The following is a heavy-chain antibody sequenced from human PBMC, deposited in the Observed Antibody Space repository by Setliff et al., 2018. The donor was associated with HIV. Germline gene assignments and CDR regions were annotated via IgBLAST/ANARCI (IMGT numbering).Heavy chain of an antibody. J-gene: IGHJ4*02. CDR3: ARDGYKLIPFDY. V-gene: IGHV3-33*01. D-gene: IGHD5-12*01. CDR2: IWYDGRDK. Sequence: GGSLRLSCVASGFQFRSFGMHWVRQAPGKGLEWVAMIWYDGRDKYYGGSVKGRFTVARDDSKNKVYLQMDSLRADDTAVYFCARDGYKLIPFDYWGQGILVTVSS. CDR1: GFQFRSFG.